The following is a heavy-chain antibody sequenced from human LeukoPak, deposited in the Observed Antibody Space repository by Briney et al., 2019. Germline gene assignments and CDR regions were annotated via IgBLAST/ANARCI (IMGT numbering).Heavy chain of an antibody. D-gene: IGHD3-22*01. CDR3: ARSIGYYYTMDV. J-gene: IGHJ6*02. CDR2: ISGSGSDL. V-gene: IGHV3-11*01. CDR1: GFSFSDYY. Sequence: GGSLRLSYVACGFSFSDYYMSWIRQAPGRGLEWISYISGSGSDLYYADSVKGRFTISRDNANNSLYLQMNSLRAEDTAVYYYARSIGYYYTMDVWGQGTTVTVSS.